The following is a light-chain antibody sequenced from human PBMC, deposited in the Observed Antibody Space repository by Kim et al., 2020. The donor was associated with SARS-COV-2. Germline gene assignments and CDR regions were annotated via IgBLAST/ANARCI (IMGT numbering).Light chain of an antibody. J-gene: IGKJ1*01. CDR2: DAS. Sequence: WSPGERAPLSCRASQSVSSCLAWYQQKPGQAPRLLIYDASNMATGIPARFSGSGSGTDFTLTISSLEPEDFAAYYCQQRSNWPRTFGQGTKVDIK. CDR3: QQRSNWPRT. V-gene: IGKV3-11*01. CDR1: QSVSSC.